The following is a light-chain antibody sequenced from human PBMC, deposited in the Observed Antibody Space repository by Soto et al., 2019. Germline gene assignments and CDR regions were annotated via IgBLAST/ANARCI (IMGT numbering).Light chain of an antibody. V-gene: IGKV3-20*01. CDR3: QQYGSSPIT. CDR1: QSITTN. CDR2: GAS. J-gene: IGKJ5*01. Sequence: EIVMTQSPTTLFVTPGERATLSCRASQSITTNLVWYQQKAGQAPRLLIYGASSRATGIPDRFSGSGSGTDFTLTISRLEPEDFAVYYCQQYGSSPITFGQGTRLEIK.